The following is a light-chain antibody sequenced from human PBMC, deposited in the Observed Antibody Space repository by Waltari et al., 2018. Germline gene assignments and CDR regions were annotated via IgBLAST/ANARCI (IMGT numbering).Light chain of an antibody. V-gene: IGLV1-47*02. CDR1: TSNIGRNY. CDR2: SNN. J-gene: IGLJ3*02. Sequence: QSVLTQPPSASGTPGQRVTISCSGSTSNIGRNYVYWYQQFPGTAPKLLVYSNNGRPSGVPDRIAGSKSGTSASLAISGLRSEEEAAYYCATWDGSLTAWVFGGGTKVTVL. CDR3: ATWDGSLTAWV.